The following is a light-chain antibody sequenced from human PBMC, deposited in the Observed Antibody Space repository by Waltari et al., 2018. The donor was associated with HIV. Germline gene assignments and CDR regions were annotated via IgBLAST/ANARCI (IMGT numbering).Light chain of an antibody. Sequence: EIVMTQSPATLSVSPGERATLSCMASHGVSNNLAWFQQKPGQAPRLLIYGASTRGTGVPGRFSGSGSGKDFTLTISSLQSEDFALYYCQQHDDWPWTFGQGTKVEIK. CDR2: GAS. V-gene: IGKV3-15*01. J-gene: IGKJ1*01. CDR1: HGVSNN. CDR3: QQHDDWPWT.